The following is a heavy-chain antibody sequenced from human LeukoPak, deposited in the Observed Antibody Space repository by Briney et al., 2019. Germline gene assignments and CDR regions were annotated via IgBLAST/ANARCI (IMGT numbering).Heavy chain of an antibody. D-gene: IGHD5-12*01. J-gene: IGHJ4*02. V-gene: IGHV4-59*01. CDR3: ARGVATVDY. CDR2: IYYSGST. Sequence: SETLSLTCTVSGGSISSYYWSWIRQPPGKGLEWIGYIYYSGSTNYNPSLKSRVTISVDTSKNQFSLKLSSVTAADTAVYYCARGVATVDYWGQGALVTVSS. CDR1: GGSISSYY.